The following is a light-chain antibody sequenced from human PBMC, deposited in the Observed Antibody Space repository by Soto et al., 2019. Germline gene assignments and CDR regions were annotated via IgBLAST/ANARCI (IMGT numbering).Light chain of an antibody. CDR2: GAS. CDR3: QQSNNWYT. Sequence: EIVMTQSPATLSVSPGERATLSCRASQSVSSNLAWYQQKPGQAPRLRIYGASTRATGIPARFSGSGSGTEFTLTISRLQSEDFAVYYCQQSNNWYTFGQGTKLEIK. V-gene: IGKV3-15*01. CDR1: QSVSSN. J-gene: IGKJ2*01.